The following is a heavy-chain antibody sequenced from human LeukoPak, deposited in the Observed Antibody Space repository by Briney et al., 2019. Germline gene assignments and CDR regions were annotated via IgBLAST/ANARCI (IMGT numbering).Heavy chain of an antibody. J-gene: IGHJ3*02. CDR1: RFTVSSDY. D-gene: IGHD3-10*01. Sequence: GGSLRLSCAASRFTVSSDYMSWVRQAPGKGLEWVSVIYSSSITSYADSVKGRFTISRHNSKNTLYLQMNSLRADDTAVYYCARGRGAANDAFDIWGQGTMVTVSS. CDR3: ARGRGAANDAFDI. V-gene: IGHV3-53*04. CDR2: IYSSSIT.